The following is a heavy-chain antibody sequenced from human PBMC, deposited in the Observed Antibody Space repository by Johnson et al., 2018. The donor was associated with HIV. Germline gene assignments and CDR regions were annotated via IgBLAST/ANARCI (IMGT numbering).Heavy chain of an antibody. CDR2: ISFDGSKK. Sequence: VQLVESGGGVVQPGRSLRLSCAASGFTLSSYPMHWVRQAPGKGLEWAAVISFDGSKKYYADSVKGRFTISRDNAKNSRYLQMNSLRAEDTAVYYCAKSIAAAGTNGIDNWSKGTMVTVSS. J-gene: IGHJ3*02. CDR1: GFTLSSYP. D-gene: IGHD6-13*01. CDR3: AKSIAAAGTNGIDN. V-gene: IGHV3-30*04.